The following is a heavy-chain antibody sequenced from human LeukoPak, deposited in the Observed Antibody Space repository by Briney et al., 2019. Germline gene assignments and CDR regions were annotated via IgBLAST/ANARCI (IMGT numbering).Heavy chain of an antibody. D-gene: IGHD6-6*01. V-gene: IGHV5-51*01. J-gene: IGHJ4*02. CDR3: ARQVIGSSSGYYFDY. Sequence: GESLKISCKGSGYSFTTNWIGWVRQMPGKGLEWMGIIYPGDSDTRYSPSFQGQVTISADKSNSTAYLQWSSLKASDTAMYYCARQVIGSSSGYYFDYWGQGTLVTVSS. CDR1: GYSFTTNW. CDR2: IYPGDSDT.